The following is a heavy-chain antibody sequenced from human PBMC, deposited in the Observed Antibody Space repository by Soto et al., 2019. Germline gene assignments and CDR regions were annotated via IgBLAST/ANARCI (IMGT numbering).Heavy chain of an antibody. D-gene: IGHD3-10*01. CDR1: GGSISGYY. J-gene: IGHJ6*02. Sequence: QVQLQESGPGLVKPSETLSLTCTVSGGSISGYYSTWIRQPPGKGLEWIGYIYYNGRTNYNPSLKSRVTISLGTSKNQFSLNLSSVTAADTAVYYCARGAEWFGGRMDVWGQGTTVTVSS. CDR3: ARGAEWFGGRMDV. CDR2: IYYNGRT. V-gene: IGHV4-59*01.